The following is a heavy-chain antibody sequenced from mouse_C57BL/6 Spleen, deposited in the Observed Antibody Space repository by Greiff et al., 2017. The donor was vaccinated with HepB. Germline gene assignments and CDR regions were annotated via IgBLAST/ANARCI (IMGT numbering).Heavy chain of an antibody. Sequence: EVQVVESGGGLVKPGGSLKLSCAASGFTFSSYAMSWVRQTPEKRLEWVATISDGGSYTYYPDNVKGRFTISRDNAKNNLYLQMSHLKSEDTAMYYCARGGTGRYYFDYWGQGTTLTVSS. CDR3: ARGGTGRYYFDY. CDR2: ISDGGSYT. J-gene: IGHJ2*01. D-gene: IGHD4-1*01. V-gene: IGHV5-4*01. CDR1: GFTFSSYA.